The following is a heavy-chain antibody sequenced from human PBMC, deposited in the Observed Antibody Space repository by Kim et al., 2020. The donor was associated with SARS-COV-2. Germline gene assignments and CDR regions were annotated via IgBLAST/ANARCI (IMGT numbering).Heavy chain of an antibody. Sequence: GGSLRLSCTASGLRFSDSAMHWVRQASGKGLEWVGRIRSKSYSYETTYGASVKGRFTISRDDSKNTAYLQMNSLKSEDTALYYCTRGSPYSASYWDAFD. V-gene: IGHV3-73*01. CDR1: GLRFSDSA. CDR2: IRSKSYSYET. D-gene: IGHD1-26*01. J-gene: IGHJ3*02. CDR3: TRGSPYSASYWDAFD.